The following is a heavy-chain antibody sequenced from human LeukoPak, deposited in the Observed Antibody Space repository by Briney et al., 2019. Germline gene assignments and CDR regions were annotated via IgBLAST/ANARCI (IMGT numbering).Heavy chain of an antibody. J-gene: IGHJ6*02. CDR2: IIPIFGTA. CDR1: GGTFSSYA. Sequence: GASVKVSCKASGGTFSSYAISWVRQAPGQGLEWMGGIIPIFGTANYAQKFQGRVTITADESTSTAYMELSSLRSEDTAVYYCARSPSSSWSGAYYYGMDVWGQGTTVTVSS. V-gene: IGHV1-69*13. CDR3: ARSPSSSWSGAYYYGMDV. D-gene: IGHD6-13*01.